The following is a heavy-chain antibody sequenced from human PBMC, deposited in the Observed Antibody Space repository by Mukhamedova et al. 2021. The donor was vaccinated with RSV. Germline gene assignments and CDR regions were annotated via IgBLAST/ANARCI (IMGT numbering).Heavy chain of an antibody. CDR2: IRSKAYGGTT. J-gene: IGHJ3*02. CDR3: TRVGGSYSDAFDI. V-gene: IGHV3-49*02. Sequence: GLEWVGFIRSKAYGGTTEYAASVKGRFTISRDDSKSIAYLQMNSLKTEDTAGYYCTRVGGSYSDAFDIWGQGTMVTVSS. D-gene: IGHD1-26*01.